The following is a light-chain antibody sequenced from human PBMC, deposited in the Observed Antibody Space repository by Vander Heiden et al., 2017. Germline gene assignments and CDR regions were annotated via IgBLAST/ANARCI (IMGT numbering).Light chain of an antibody. Sequence: SYVLTQAPSVSVAPGQTARITCGGNNIGRKGVHWYQQKPGQAPVLVVSDESDRPSGIPERFSDSNSGNTAILTISRVEAGDEADYYCQVWDSNTDHVVFGGGTKLTVL. V-gene: IGLV3-21*02. CDR2: DES. J-gene: IGLJ2*01. CDR3: QVWDSNTDHVV. CDR1: NIGRKG.